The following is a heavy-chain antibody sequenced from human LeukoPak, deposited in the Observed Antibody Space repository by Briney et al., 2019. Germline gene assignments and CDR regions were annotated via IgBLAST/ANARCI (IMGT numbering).Heavy chain of an antibody. J-gene: IGHJ4*02. Sequence: GGSLRLSCAASGFTFSSYWMSWVRQAPGRGLEWVSAISNRDQTFYTDSVKGRFTISRDITENTLYLQMNKLRVGDTAVYYCAKGKTVAGVLEYWGQGALVAVSS. CDR2: ISNRDQT. V-gene: IGHV3-23*01. CDR1: GFTFSSYW. CDR3: AKGKTVAGVLEY. D-gene: IGHD6-19*01.